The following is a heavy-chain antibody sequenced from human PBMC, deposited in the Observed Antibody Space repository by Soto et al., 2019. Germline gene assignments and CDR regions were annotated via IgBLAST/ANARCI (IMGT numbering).Heavy chain of an antibody. D-gene: IGHD3-16*01. J-gene: IGHJ6*04. CDR2: IAIAGDYI. Sequence: EVQLVESGGGLVKPGGSLRLSCAASGFTFSAYSMNWVRQAPGKGLEWVSSIAIAGDYIYYSDTVRGRFTISSDNAKSSVYLQMNSLRAEDTAVYYGGTGYYVASEIDVRGEGTTVTVSS. V-gene: IGHV3-21*01. CDR1: GFTFSAYS. CDR3: GTGYYVASEIDV.